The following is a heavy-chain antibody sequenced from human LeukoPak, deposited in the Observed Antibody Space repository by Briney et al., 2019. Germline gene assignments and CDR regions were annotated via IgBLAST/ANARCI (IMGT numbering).Heavy chain of an antibody. CDR2: IWYDGSNK. Sequence: GGSLGLSCAASGFTFSSYGMHWVRQAPGKGLEWVAVIWYDGSNKYYADSVKGRFTISRDNSKNTLYLQMNSPRAEDTAVYYCARSNSSGWYSSWGQGTLVTVSS. J-gene: IGHJ4*02. V-gene: IGHV3-33*01. CDR1: GFTFSSYG. D-gene: IGHD6-19*01. CDR3: ARSNSSGWYSS.